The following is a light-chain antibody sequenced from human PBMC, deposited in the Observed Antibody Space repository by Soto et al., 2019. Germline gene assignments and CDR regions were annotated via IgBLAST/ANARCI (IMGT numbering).Light chain of an antibody. CDR1: ISNIGHNA. CDR3: AAWDDSLNAWV. CDR2: YDD. Sequence: QSVLTQPPSVSDAPRQRVTISCSGSISNIGHNAVNWFQQFPGKAPKLLIYYDDLLPSGVSDRFSGSKSGTSASLAISGLQSEDEADYYCAAWDDSLNAWVFGGGTKVTVL. J-gene: IGLJ3*02. V-gene: IGLV1-36*01.